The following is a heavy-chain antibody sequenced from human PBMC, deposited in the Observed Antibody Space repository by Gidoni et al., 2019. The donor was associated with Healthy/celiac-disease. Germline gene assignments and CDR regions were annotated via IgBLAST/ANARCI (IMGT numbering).Heavy chain of an antibody. CDR2: INHSGST. J-gene: IGHJ5*02. CDR3: ARGHTVLYWWCMPLGCDWFDP. V-gene: IGHV4-34*01. CDR1: GGSFSRYY. D-gene: IGHD2-8*02. Sequence: QVQLQQWGAGLLKPSETLSLTCAVYGGSFSRYYWSWIRQPPGKGLEWIGEINHSGSTNYNPSLKSRVTISVDTSKNQFSLKLSSVTAADTAVYYCARGHTVLYWWCMPLGCDWFDPWGQGTLVTVSS.